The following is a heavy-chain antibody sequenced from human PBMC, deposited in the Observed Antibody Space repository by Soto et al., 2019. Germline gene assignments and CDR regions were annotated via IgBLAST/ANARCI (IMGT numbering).Heavy chain of an antibody. CDR2: ISGSGGST. CDR3: AKSKEEHAFDI. D-gene: IGHD1-26*01. V-gene: IGHV3-23*01. Sequence: GGSLRLSCAASGFTFSSYAMSWVRQAPGKGLEWVSAISGSGGSTYYAESGKGRFTISRDNSKNTQYLQMKSLRAEDTAVYYGAKSKEEHAFDIWGQGTMVTVSS. CDR1: GFTFSSYA. J-gene: IGHJ3*02.